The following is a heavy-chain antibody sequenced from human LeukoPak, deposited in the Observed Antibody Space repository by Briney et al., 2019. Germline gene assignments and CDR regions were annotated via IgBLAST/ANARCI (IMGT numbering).Heavy chain of an antibody. CDR1: GFTVSSNF. D-gene: IGHD3-16*01. Sequence: GGSLRLSCAASGFTVSSNFMSWVRQAPGKGLEWVSVIYSGGTTYYADSVKGRFTISRDNAKNTLYLQMNSLRAEDTAVYYCARGGGAGTPSGFDPWGQGTLVTVSS. J-gene: IGHJ5*02. CDR2: IYSGGTT. CDR3: ARGGGAGTPSGFDP. V-gene: IGHV3-53*01.